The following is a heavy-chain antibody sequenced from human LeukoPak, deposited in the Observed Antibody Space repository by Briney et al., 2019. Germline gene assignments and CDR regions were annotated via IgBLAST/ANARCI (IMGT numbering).Heavy chain of an antibody. Sequence: PSETLSLTCTVSGGSISGSTYYWGWIRQTPGKGLEWIATIYYSGSTYYSPSLKSRVTISVDTSKSRFSLKLSSVTAADTAVYYCRLQLNYDYWGQGTLVSVSS. CDR3: RLQLNYDY. J-gene: IGHJ4*02. CDR1: GGSISGSTYY. D-gene: IGHD5-12*01. CDR2: IYYSGST. V-gene: IGHV4-39*01.